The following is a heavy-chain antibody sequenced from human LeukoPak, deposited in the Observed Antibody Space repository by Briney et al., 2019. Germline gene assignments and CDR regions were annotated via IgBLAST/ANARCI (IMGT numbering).Heavy chain of an antibody. CDR2: IIPILGIA. V-gene: IGHV1-69*04. D-gene: IGHD2-2*01. CDR3: ARGGVVPAAMIDY. Sequence: ASVKVSCKASGGTFSSYAISWVRQAPGQGLEWMGRIIPILGIANYAQKFQGRVTITADKSTSTAYMELNSLRAEDTAVYYCARGGVVPAAMIDYWGQGTLVTVSS. CDR1: GGTFSSYA. J-gene: IGHJ4*02.